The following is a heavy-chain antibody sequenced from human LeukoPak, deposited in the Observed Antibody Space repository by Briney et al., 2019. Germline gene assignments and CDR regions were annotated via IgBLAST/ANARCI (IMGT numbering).Heavy chain of an antibody. D-gene: IGHD2-21*02. CDR3: ARDVVTATFDY. Sequence: GGSVRLSCAASGFTFSSYWMHWVRQAPGKWLVWVSHITSDGSTTSYADSVKGRFTISRDNAKNTLYLQMNSLRAEDTAVYYCARDVVTATFDYWGQGNLVSVSS. V-gene: IGHV3-74*01. CDR2: ITSDGSTT. CDR1: GFTFSSYW. J-gene: IGHJ4*02.